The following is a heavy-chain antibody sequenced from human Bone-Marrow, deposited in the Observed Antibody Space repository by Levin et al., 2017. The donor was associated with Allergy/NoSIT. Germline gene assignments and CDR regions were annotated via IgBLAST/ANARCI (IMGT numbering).Heavy chain of an antibody. J-gene: IGHJ4*02. D-gene: IGHD6-6*01. V-gene: IGHV3-23*01. CDR1: GFTFNIYV. Sequence: GGSLRLSCAASGFTFNIYVMTWVRQAPGKGLEWVSAISGSDGSTSYADSVKGRFTISRDNSRNTLYLQTNSLRAEDTAIYYCAKNTGGAAARPLGNWGQGTLVTVSS. CDR3: AKNTGGAAARPLGN. CDR2: ISGSDGST.